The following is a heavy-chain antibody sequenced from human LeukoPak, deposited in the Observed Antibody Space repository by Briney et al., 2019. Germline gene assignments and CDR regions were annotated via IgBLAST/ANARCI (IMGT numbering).Heavy chain of an antibody. V-gene: IGHV3-23*01. J-gene: IGHJ4*02. CDR1: GFTFSSYA. CDR3: ARDQGGVGY. Sequence: PGGSLRLSCAASGFTFSSYAMSWVRQAPGKGLEWVSAISGSGGSTYYADSVKGRFTISRDNAKNSLYLQMNSLRAEDTAVYYCARDQGGVGYWGQGTLVTVSS. CDR2: ISGSGGST. D-gene: IGHD3-16*01.